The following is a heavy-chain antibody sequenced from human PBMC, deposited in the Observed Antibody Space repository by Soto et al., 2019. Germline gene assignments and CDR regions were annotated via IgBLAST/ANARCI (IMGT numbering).Heavy chain of an antibody. CDR2: IYWDDEQ. D-gene: IGHD3-22*01. J-gene: IGHJ4*02. CDR3: AHSAYYYDSSGYFEPFDY. CDR1: GFSLSTSGVG. V-gene: IGHV2-5*02. Sequence: QITLKESGPTLVKPTQTLTLTCTLSGFSLSTSGVGVGWIRQPPGKALEGLALIYWDDEQRYSPSLKSRLTITKDTSKNQVVLTMTNIDPVDTATYYCAHSAYYYDSSGYFEPFDYWGQGTLVTVSS.